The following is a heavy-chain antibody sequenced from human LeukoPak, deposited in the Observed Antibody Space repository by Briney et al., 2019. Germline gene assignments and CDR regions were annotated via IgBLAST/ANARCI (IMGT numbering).Heavy chain of an antibody. CDR2: ISGSDGGT. J-gene: IGHJ3*02. V-gene: IGHV3-23*01. CDR1: GFTFSSYA. D-gene: IGHD5-18*01. CDR3: ASRELLGYSYGLRTFNI. Sequence: PGGSLRLSCAASGFTFSSYAMSWVRQAPGKGLEWVSGISGSDGGTYNADSVKGRFTISRDNSKNTLYLQMNSLRAEDTAVYYCASRELLGYSYGLRTFNIWGQGTTVTVSS.